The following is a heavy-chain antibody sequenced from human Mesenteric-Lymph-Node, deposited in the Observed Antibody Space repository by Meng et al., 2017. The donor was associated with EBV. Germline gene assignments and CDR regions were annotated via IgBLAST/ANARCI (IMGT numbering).Heavy chain of an antibody. J-gene: IGHJ4*02. CDR3: ARRGIAEGFDF. Sequence: QLQEPGSGLVKPLPTLALPCAVSGGAVSRGGYSWSCIRQPPGKGLEWIGYIYHVGSPNYNPSLKSRVTISVDRSKNQFSLNLTSMTAADTAVYYCARRGIAEGFDFWGQGTLVTVFS. V-gene: IGHV4-30-2*01. CDR1: GGAVSRGGYS. CDR2: IYHVGSP.